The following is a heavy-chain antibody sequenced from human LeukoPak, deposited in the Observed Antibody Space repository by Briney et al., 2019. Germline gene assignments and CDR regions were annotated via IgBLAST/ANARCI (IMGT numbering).Heavy chain of an antibody. J-gene: IGHJ6*02. D-gene: IGHD2-21*01. CDR3: ARERDDPIPYGMDV. Sequence: SETLSLTCTVSGGSISSGSYYWSWIRQPAGKGLEWIGRIYTSGSTNYNPSLKSRVTISVDTSKNQFSLKLSSVTAADTAVYYCARERDDPIPYGMDVWGQGTTVTVSS. CDR2: IYTSGST. V-gene: IGHV4-61*02. CDR1: GGSISSGSYY.